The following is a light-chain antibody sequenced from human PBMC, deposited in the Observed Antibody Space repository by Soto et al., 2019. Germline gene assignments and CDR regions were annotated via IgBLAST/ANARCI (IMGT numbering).Light chain of an antibody. CDR2: GAV. CDR1: ENLLSTY. V-gene: IGKV3-20*01. CDR3: QYYGRSPPFT. J-gene: IGKJ2*01. Sequence: EVLLTQSPGTLSLSSGERATLSCRASENLLSTYLLWYQQKPGQAPRLLIYGAVSRATGIPDRFSGSGSGTDFTLTITRLEPEDFAVYYCQYYGRSPPFTFGQGTKLEIK.